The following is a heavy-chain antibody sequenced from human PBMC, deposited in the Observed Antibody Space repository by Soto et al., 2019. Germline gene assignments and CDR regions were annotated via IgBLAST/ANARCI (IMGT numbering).Heavy chain of an antibody. CDR1: GFTFSSYG. CDR2: IWYDGSNK. Sequence: QVQLVESGGGVVQPGRSLRLSCAASGFTFSSYGMHWVRQAPGKGLEWVAVIWYDGSNKYYADSVKGRFTISRDNSKNTLYLQMNSLRAEDTAVYYCARGSIAARPIDYWGQGTLVTVSS. CDR3: ARGSIAARPIDY. J-gene: IGHJ4*02. D-gene: IGHD6-6*01. V-gene: IGHV3-33*01.